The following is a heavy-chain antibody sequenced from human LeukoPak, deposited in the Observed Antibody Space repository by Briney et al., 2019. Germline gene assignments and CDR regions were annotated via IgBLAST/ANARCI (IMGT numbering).Heavy chain of an antibody. CDR3: ARDRNQLLGDY. CDR1: GYTFISYA. CDR2: INAVTGNT. Sequence: ASVKVSCKASGYTFISYAMHWVRQAPGQRLEWMGWINAVTGNTKYSQKFQGRVTITRDTSASTAYMELSSLRSEDTAVYYCARDRNQLLGDYWGQGTLVTVSS. J-gene: IGHJ4*02. V-gene: IGHV1-3*01. D-gene: IGHD2-2*01.